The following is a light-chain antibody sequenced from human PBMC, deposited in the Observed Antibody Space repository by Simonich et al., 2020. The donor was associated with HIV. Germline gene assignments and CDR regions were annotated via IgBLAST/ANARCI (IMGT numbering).Light chain of an antibody. V-gene: IGLV2-14*03. Sequence: QSALTQPASVSVSPGQSITISWTGTTIDVCCYKYVSLYQQHPGIAPKLIIYYVRNSPAWVSMRFSGSKSGNTASLTSSGLQAEDEADYYCCSYAGSSTVFGGGTKLTVL. CDR2: YVR. CDR1: TIDVCCYKY. J-gene: IGLJ2*01. CDR3: CSYAGSSTV.